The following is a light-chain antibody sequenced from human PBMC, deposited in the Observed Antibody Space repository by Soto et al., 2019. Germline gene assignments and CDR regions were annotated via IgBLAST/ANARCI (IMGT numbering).Light chain of an antibody. V-gene: IGLV2-14*01. CDR3: SSYTIISTSHLYV. J-gene: IGLJ1*01. CDR1: SSDVGGYNY. CDR2: EVS. Sequence: QSVLTQPASVSGSPGQSITISCTGTSSDVGGYNYVSWYQQHPGKAPKLMIYEVSNRPSGVSNRFSASKSGNTASLTISGLQAEDEADYYCSSYTIISTSHLYVFGTGTKVTV.